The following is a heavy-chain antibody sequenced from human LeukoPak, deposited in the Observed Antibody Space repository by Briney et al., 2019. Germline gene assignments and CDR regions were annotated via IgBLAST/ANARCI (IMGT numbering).Heavy chain of an antibody. CDR1: GGSISSGSYY. V-gene: IGHV4-61*02. D-gene: IGHD3-9*01. CDR2: IYTSGST. Sequence: SQTLSLTCTVAGGSISSGSYYWSWIRQPAGKGLEWIGRIYTSGSTNYNPSLKSRVTISVDTSKNQFSLKLSSVTAADTAVYYCARDGYDILTGYLNYYYYYMDVWGTGNTVTVSS. CDR3: ARDGYDILTGYLNYYYYYMDV. J-gene: IGHJ6*03.